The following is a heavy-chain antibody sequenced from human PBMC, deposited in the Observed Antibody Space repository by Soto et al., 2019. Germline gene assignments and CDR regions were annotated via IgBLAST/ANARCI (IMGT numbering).Heavy chain of an antibody. CDR2: MNPNSGNT. CDR1: GYTFTGYY. D-gene: IGHD6-13*01. Sequence: GASVKVSCKASGYTFTGYYMHWVRQATGQGHERMGWMNPNSGNTGYAQKFQGRVTMTRNTSISTAYMELSSLRSEDTAVYYCARGGAAAGNWDYYYYMDVWGKGTTVTVSS. CDR3: ARGGAAAGNWDYYYYMDV. V-gene: IGHV1-8*02. J-gene: IGHJ6*03.